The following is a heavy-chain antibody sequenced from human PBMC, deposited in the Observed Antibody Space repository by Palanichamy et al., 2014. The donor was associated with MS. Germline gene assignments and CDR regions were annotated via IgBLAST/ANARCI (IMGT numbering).Heavy chain of an antibody. D-gene: IGHD1-1*01. J-gene: IGHJ3*02. V-gene: IGHV4-39*07. Sequence: STYYNPSLKSRVTISVDTSKNQYSLKLSSVTAADTAVYYCARAPPWNPAAFDIWGQGTMVTVSS. CDR3: ARAPPWNPAAFDI. CDR2: ST.